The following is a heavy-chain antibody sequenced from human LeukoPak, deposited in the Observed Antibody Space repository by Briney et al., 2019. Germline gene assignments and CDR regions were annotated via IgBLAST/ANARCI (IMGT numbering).Heavy chain of an antibody. J-gene: IGHJ4*02. Sequence: AVTVTYMASGGTFTSYAISWVRQAPGQGHEWMGGIIPIFGTANYAQKFQGRVTITADKSTSTAYMELSSLRSEHTAVYYCARGKNWNDLTFDYWGQGTLVTVSS. CDR3: ARGKNWNDLTFDY. V-gene: IGHV1-69*06. CDR2: IIPIFGTA. D-gene: IGHD1-1*01. CDR1: GGTFTSYA.